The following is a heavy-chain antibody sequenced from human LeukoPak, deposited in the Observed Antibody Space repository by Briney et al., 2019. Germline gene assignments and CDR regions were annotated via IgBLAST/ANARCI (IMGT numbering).Heavy chain of an antibody. D-gene: IGHD1-26*01. CDR2: ISYDGSNK. CDR1: GFTFSSYA. Sequence: GGSLRLSCAASGFTFSSYAMHWVRQAPGKGLEWVAVISYDGSNKYYADSVKGRFTISRDNSKNTLYLQMNSLRAEDTAVYYCARAVGAKTYWGQGTLVTVSS. CDR3: ARAVGAKTY. J-gene: IGHJ4*02. V-gene: IGHV3-30-3*01.